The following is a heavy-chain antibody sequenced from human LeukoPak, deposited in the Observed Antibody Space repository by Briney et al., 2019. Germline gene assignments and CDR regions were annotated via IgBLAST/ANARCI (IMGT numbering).Heavy chain of an antibody. CDR2: IYHSGST. V-gene: IGHV4-30-2*01. J-gene: IGHJ4*02. D-gene: IGHD3-10*02. CDR1: GGSISSGGYS. Sequence: PSETLSLTCADSGGSISSGGYSWSWIRQPPGQGLEWIGYIYHSGSTYYNPSLKSRVTISVDRSKNQFSLKLSSVTAADTAVYYCARLYSGSYDYWGQGTLVTVSS. CDR3: ARLYSGSYDY.